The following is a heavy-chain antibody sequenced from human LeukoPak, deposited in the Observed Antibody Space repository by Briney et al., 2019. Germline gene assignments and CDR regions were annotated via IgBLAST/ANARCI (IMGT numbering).Heavy chain of an antibody. Sequence: SETLSLTCAVYGGSFSGYYWSWIRQPPGKGLEWIGEINHSGSTNYNPSLKSRVTISVDTSKNQFSLKLSSVTAADTAVYYCASLPIAAAVTSWFDPWGQGTLVTVSS. CDR1: GGSFSGYY. D-gene: IGHD6-25*01. V-gene: IGHV4-34*01. CDR3: ASLPIAAAVTSWFDP. CDR2: INHSGST. J-gene: IGHJ5*02.